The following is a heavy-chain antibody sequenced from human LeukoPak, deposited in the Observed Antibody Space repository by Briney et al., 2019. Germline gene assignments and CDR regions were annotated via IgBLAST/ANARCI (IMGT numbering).Heavy chain of an antibody. CDR1: GFTFSSYS. CDR3: ARVVVGATSYYLDY. CDR2: ISSSSSYI. V-gene: IGHV3-21*01. D-gene: IGHD1-26*01. Sequence: GGSLRLSCAASGFTFSSYSMNWVRQAPGKGLEWVSSISSSSSYIYYADSVKGRFTISRDNAKNSLYLQMNSLRAEDTAVYYCARVVVGATSYYLDYWGQGTLVTVSS. J-gene: IGHJ4*02.